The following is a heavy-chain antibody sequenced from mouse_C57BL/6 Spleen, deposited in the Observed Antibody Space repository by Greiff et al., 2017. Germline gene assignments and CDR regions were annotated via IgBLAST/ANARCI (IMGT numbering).Heavy chain of an antibody. D-gene: IGHD2-5*01. CDR2: IDPETGGT. V-gene: IGHV1-15*01. J-gene: IGHJ4*01. Sequence: VQRVESGAELVRPGASVTLSCKASGYTFTDYEMHWVKQTPVHVLEWIGAIDPETGGTAYNQKFKGKAILTADKSSSTAYMELRSLTSEDSAVYYCTGSNFHYYAMDYWGQGTSVTVSS. CDR3: TGSNFHYYAMDY. CDR1: GYTFTDYE.